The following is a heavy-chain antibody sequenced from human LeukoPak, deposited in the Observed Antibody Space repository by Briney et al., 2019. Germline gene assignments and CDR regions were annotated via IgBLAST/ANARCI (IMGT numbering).Heavy chain of an antibody. CDR2: IIPILGIA. Sequence: ASVKVSCKASGGTFSSYAISWVRQAPGQGLEWMGRIIPILGIANYAQKFQGRVTITADKSTSTAYMELSSLRSEDTAVYYCARETPDGYNEGGRVDYWGQGTLVTVSS. D-gene: IGHD5-24*01. V-gene: IGHV1-69*04. CDR1: GGTFSSYA. J-gene: IGHJ4*02. CDR3: ARETPDGYNEGGRVDY.